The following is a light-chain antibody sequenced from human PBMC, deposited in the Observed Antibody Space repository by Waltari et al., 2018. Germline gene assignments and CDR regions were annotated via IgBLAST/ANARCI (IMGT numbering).Light chain of an antibody. V-gene: IGKV3-20*01. J-gene: IGKJ4*01. CDR1: QTIRTTY. CDR2: GTF. CDR3: QQYDISPLT. Sequence: EIVLTQSPGTLSLSPGEGATLSCRTSQTIRTTYLGCYQQKPGQAPTLLIYGTFSRATGIPDRFTGSGSGTDFSLTISSLEPEDFATYYCQQYDISPLTFGGGTKVEIK.